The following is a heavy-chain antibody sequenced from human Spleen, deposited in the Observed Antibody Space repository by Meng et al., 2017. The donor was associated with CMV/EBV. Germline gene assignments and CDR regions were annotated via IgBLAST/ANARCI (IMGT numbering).Heavy chain of an antibody. D-gene: IGHD1-26*01. Sequence: ASVKVSCKASGYTFIAYYMHWVRQAPGQGLEWMGWINPNSGGTNYAQNYQGRVTMTRDTSIGTVYMELSRLRSEDTAVYYCARDVVGPTGGIDYWGQGTLVTVSS. J-gene: IGHJ4*02. CDR3: ARDVVGPTGGIDY. V-gene: IGHV1-2*02. CDR2: INPNSGGT. CDR1: GYTFIAYY.